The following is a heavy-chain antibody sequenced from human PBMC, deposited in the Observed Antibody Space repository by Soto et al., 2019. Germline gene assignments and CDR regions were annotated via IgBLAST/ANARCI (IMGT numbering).Heavy chain of an antibody. D-gene: IGHD3-3*01. CDR3: ARVGITIFGVVKGWFDP. Sequence: VAPVKASCKASGSTFTSYGISWVRQAPGQGLKWMGWISAYNGNTNYAQKLQGRVTMTTDTSTSTDYMELRSLRSADTAVYYGARVGITIFGVVKGWFDPLGQGTLVTVCS. J-gene: IGHJ5*02. CDR2: ISAYNGNT. V-gene: IGHV1-18*01. CDR1: GSTFTSYG.